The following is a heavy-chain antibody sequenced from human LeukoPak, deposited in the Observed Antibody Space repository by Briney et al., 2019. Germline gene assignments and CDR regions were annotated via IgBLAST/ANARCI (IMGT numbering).Heavy chain of an antibody. CDR3: ANLYYYDSSGYSI. CDR1: GFTFSSYG. Sequence: GGSLRLSCAASGFTFSSYGMNWVRQAPGKGLEWVSFIRYDGSNKYYADSVKGRFTISRDNSKNTLYLQMNSLRAEDTAVYYCANLYYYDSSGYSIWGQGTMVTVSS. CDR2: IRYDGSNK. V-gene: IGHV3-30*02. J-gene: IGHJ3*02. D-gene: IGHD3-22*01.